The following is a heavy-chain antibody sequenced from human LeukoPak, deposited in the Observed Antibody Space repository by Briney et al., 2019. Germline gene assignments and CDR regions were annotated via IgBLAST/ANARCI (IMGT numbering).Heavy chain of an antibody. V-gene: IGHV4-59*01. CDR1: GGSISSYY. D-gene: IGHD2-2*02. Sequence: SETLSLTCTVSGGSISSYYWSWIRQPPGKGLEWIGYIYYSGSTNYNPSLKSRVTISVDTSKNQFSLKLSSVTAADTAVYYCARAPGCSSTRCYTWVFDYWGQGTLVTVSS. J-gene: IGHJ4*02. CDR3: ARAPGCSSTRCYTWVFDY. CDR2: IYYSGST.